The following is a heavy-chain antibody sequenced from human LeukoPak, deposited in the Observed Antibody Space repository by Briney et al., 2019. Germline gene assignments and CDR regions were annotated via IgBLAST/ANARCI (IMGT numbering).Heavy chain of an antibody. V-gene: IGHV3-23*01. CDR3: AKNGGTTMTYFDV. D-gene: IGHD3-22*01. Sequence: GGSLRLSCAASGFTFSIYAMSGVRQAPGRGLEGVSAFSVGSGRTYYADSVKGRFTVSRDTSKNTLYLQMNSLTDEDTAVYYCAKNGGTTMTYFDVWGQGTLVTVSS. CDR1: GFTFSIYA. J-gene: IGHJ4*02. CDR2: FSVGSGRT.